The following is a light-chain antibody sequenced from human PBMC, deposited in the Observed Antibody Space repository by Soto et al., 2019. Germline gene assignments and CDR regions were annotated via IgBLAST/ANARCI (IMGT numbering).Light chain of an antibody. CDR2: ENN. Sequence: QSVLTQPPSVSAAPGQKVTISCSGSSSNSGNNYVSWYQQLPGTAPKLLIYENNKRPSGIPDRFSGSKSGTSATLGITGLQTGDEADYYCGTWDSSLSAGRVFGGGTKLTVL. J-gene: IGLJ3*02. V-gene: IGLV1-51*02. CDR3: GTWDSSLSAGRV. CDR1: SSNSGNNY.